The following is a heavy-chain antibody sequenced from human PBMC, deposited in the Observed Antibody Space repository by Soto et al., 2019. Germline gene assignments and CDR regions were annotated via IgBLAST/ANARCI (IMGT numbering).Heavy chain of an antibody. CDR3: ARYIITIFGAGYGWFDP. CDR1: GGSISSGDYY. D-gene: IGHD3-3*01. V-gene: IGHV4-30-4*01. Sequence: QVQLQESGPGLVKPSQTLSLTCTVSGGSISSGDYYWSWIRQPPGKGLEWIGYIYYSGSTYYNPSLKSRVTISVDTSKNQFSLKRSSVTAADTAVYYCARYIITIFGAGYGWFDPWGQGTLVTVSS. CDR2: IYYSGST. J-gene: IGHJ5*02.